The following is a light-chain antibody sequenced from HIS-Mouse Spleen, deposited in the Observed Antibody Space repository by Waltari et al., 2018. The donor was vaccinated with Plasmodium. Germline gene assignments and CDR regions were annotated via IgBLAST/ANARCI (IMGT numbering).Light chain of an antibody. CDR1: VLAKKY. V-gene: IGLV3-27*01. J-gene: IGLJ3*02. CDR2: KDR. CDR3: YSAADNNLV. Sequence: SYELTQPSSVSVSPGQTARITCSGAVLAKKYARWFQQKPGQAPWLVSYKDRERPSGIPERFSGSSSGTTVTLTISGAQVEDEADYYCYSAADNNLVFGGGTKLTVL.